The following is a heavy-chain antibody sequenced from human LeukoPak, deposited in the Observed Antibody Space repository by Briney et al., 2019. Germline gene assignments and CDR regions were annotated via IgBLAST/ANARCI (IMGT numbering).Heavy chain of an antibody. D-gene: IGHD4-17*01. CDR3: ARGLDYGDYVFAFDI. CDR1: GGSISSGGYY. Sequence: PSDTLSLTCTVSGGSISSGGYYWSWIRQHPGEGLEWIWYIYYSGSTYYNPSLKSRVTISVDTSKNQFSLKLSSVTAADTAVYYCARGLDYGDYVFAFDIWGQGTMVTVSS. V-gene: IGHV4-31*03. CDR2: IYYSGST. J-gene: IGHJ3*02.